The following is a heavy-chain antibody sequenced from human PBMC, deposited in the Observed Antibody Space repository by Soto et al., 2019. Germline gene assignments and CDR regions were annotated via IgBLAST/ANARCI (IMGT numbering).Heavy chain of an antibody. CDR1: GGSISSAGCY. V-gene: IGHV4-31*03. Sequence: PSETLSLTCTVSGGSISSAGCYWSWIRQHPGKGLEWIGYIYYSGSTYYNPSLKSRVTISVDTSKNQFSLKLSSVTAADTAVYYCARGGDSSGYHVSGSLVWGQGTLVTVSS. CDR2: IYYSGST. D-gene: IGHD3-22*01. CDR3: ARGGDSSGYHVSGSLV. J-gene: IGHJ4*02.